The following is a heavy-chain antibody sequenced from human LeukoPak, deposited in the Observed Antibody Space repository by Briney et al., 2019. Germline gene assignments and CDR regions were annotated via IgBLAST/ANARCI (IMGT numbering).Heavy chain of an antibody. J-gene: IGHJ6*03. D-gene: IGHD4-17*01. Sequence: ASVKVSCKASGYTFTGYYMHWVRQAPGQGLEWMGWINPNSGGTNYAQKFQGRVTMTRDTSISTAYMELSRLRSDDTAVYYRASHTAYYYYYYMDVWGKGTTVTVSS. V-gene: IGHV1-2*02. CDR2: INPNSGGT. CDR3: ASHTAYYYYYYMDV. CDR1: GYTFTGYY.